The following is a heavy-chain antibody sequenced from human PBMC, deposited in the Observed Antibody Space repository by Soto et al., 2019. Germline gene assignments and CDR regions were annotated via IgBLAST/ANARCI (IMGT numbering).Heavy chain of an antibody. Sequence: EVQVLESGGDLVQPGGSLRLSGTASGFTFSNYAMNWVRQAPGKGPEWVSGISAGRSTYYADSVKGRFTISSDNSKSTLFLQMDSLRAEYTALYYCTKVRGDPVWGKGTTVTVSS. J-gene: IGHJ6*04. CDR1: GFTFSNYA. CDR3: TKVRGDPV. D-gene: IGHD4-17*01. CDR2: ISAGRST. V-gene: IGHV3-23*01.